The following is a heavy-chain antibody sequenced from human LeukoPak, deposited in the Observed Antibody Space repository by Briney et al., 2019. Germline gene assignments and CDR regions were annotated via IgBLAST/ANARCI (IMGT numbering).Heavy chain of an antibody. CDR2: INHSGST. D-gene: IGHD3-10*01. V-gene: IGHV4-34*01. CDR1: GVSLSGYY. J-gene: IGHJ5*02. Sequence: SETLSLTCAVYGVSLSGYYWSWIRHPPGKGREWIGEINHSGSTNYNPSLESRVTISVDTSKNQFSLKLSSVTAADTAVYYCASHSPNYYGSGNWFDPWGQGTLVTVSS. CDR3: ASHSPNYYGSGNWFDP.